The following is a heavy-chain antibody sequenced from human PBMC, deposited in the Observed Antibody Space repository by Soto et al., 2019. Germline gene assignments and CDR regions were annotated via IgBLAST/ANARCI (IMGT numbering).Heavy chain of an antibody. CDR2: MWYHGRDL. V-gene: IGHV3-33*01. D-gene: IGHD1-26*01. J-gene: IGHJ4*02. Sequence: GGSLRLSCAASVFSFSDYVMHWVRQAPGNGLEWVSVMWYHGRDLFYTDSVKGRFTISRDNSKNTLFLQMNSLRADDTAVYYCARDQGGQSGNFIFDHWGQGAMVTVSS. CDR1: VFSFSDYV. CDR3: ARDQGGQSGNFIFDH.